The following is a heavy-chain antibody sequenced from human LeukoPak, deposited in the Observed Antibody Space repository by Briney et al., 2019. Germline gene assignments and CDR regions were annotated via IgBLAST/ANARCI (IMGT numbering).Heavy chain of an antibody. V-gene: IGHV1-69*05. CDR3: ATVPAAMWEIYFQH. D-gene: IGHD2-2*01. CDR1: GVTFSSYA. Sequence: SVKVSCKASGVTFSSYAISWVRQAPGQGLEWMGGIIPIFGTANYAQKFQGRVTITTDESTSTAYMELSSLRCEDTAVYYCATVPAAMWEIYFQHWGQGTLVTVSS. J-gene: IGHJ1*01. CDR2: IIPIFGTA.